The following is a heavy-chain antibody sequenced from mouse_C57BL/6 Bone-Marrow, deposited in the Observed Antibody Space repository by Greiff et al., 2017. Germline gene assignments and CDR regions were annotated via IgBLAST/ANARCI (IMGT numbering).Heavy chain of an antibody. V-gene: IGHV1-69*01. Sequence: VQLQQPGAELVMPGASVKLSCKASGYTFTSYWMHWVKQRPGQGLAWIGEIDPSASYTNYNQKFKGKSTLTVDKSSSTAYMQLSSLTSEDSAVYYCARDYYSNNYYAMDYWGQGTSVTVSS. J-gene: IGHJ4*01. D-gene: IGHD2-5*01. CDR3: ARDYYSNNYYAMDY. CDR1: GYTFTSYW. CDR2: IDPSASYT.